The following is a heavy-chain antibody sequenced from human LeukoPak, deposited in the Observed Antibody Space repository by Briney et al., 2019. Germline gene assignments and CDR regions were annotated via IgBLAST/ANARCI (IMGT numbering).Heavy chain of an antibody. Sequence: SETLSLTCTVSGGSISSYYWSWIRQPPGKGLEWIGYFYYSGSTNYNPSLKSRVTISVDTSKNQFSLNLSSVTAADTAVYYCARGPCPYGDYYMDVWGKGTTVTVSS. CDR3: ARGPCPYGDYYMDV. CDR2: FYYSGST. V-gene: IGHV4-59*01. D-gene: IGHD4-17*01. CDR1: GGSISSYY. J-gene: IGHJ6*03.